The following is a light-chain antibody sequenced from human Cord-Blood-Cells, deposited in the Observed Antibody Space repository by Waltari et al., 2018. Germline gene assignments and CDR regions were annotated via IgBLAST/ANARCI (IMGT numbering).Light chain of an antibody. V-gene: IGLV2-14*01. CDR1: SSDVGGYNY. CDR2: EVS. CDR3: SSYTSSSTYV. J-gene: IGLJ1*01. Sequence: QSALTQPASVSGSPGQSITLPCTGTSSDVGGYNYVSWYQQHPGKAPNLMIYEVSNRPSGVSNRFSGSKSGNTASLTISGLQAEDEADYYCSSYTSSSTYVFGTGTKVTVL.